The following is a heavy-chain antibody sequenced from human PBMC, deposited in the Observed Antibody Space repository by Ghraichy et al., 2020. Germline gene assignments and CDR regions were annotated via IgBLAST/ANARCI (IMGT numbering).Heavy chain of an antibody. V-gene: IGHV3-74*01. J-gene: IGHJ4*02. CDR1: GFTFSSYW. CDR2: INSDGSST. CDR3: ARRNMVVTAFDY. D-gene: IGHD2-21*02. Sequence: GESLNISCAASGFTFSSYWMHWVRQAPGKGLVWVSRINSDGSSTSYADSVKGRFTISRDNAKNTLYLQMNSLRAEDTAVYYCARRNMVVTAFDYWGQGTLVTVSS.